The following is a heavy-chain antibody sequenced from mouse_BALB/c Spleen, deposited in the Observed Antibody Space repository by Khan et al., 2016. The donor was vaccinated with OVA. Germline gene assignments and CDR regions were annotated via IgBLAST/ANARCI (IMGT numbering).Heavy chain of an antibody. V-gene: IGHV9-3-1*01. D-gene: IGHD2-4*01. CDR1: GYTFTNYG. Sequence: QIQLVQSGPELKKPGETVKISCKASGYTFTNYGMNWVKQAPGKGLKWMGWINTYTGEPTYADDFKGRFAFSLETSASTAYLQINDLKNEDTATYCCTRRISDFALDYWGQGTSVTVSS. CDR3: TRRISDFALDY. J-gene: IGHJ4*01. CDR2: INTYTGEP.